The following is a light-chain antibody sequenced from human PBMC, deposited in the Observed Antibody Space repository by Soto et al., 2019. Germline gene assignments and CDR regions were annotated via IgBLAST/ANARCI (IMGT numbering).Light chain of an antibody. CDR1: QSVVSNY. CDR3: HQYGSTTRT. CDR2: GIS. V-gene: IGKV3-20*01. Sequence: IVLTQSPGTLSLSPGERATLSCRASQSVVSNYFSWFQQKPGQAPRLLIYGISIRATGIPDRFSASGSGTDFTLTITRLEPEDFAVYYCHQYGSTTRTFGQGTKLEIK. J-gene: IGKJ2*01.